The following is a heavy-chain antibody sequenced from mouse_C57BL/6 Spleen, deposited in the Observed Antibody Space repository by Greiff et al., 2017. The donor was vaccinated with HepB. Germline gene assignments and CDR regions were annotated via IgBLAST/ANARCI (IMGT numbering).Heavy chain of an antibody. D-gene: IGHD1-1*01. CDR3: ARRDGSSPMDY. V-gene: IGHV1-81*01. CDR2: IYPRSGNT. CDR1: GYTFTSYG. J-gene: IGHJ4*01. Sequence: VQLVESGAELARPGASVKLSCKASGYTFTSYGISWVKQRTGQGLEWIGEIYPRSGNTYYNEKFKGKATLTADKSSSTAYMELRSLTSEDSAVYFCARRDGSSPMDYWGQGTSVTVSS.